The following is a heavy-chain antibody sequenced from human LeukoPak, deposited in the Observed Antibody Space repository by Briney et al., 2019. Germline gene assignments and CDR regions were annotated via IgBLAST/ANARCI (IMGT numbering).Heavy chain of an antibody. D-gene: IGHD2-2*01. Sequence: HPGGSLRLSCAASGFTFSSYSMNWVRQAPGKGLEWVSYISSSSSTIYYADSVKGRFTISRDNAKNSLCLQVNSLRAEDTAVYYCAGFSTSWRTFDYWGQGTLVTVSS. CDR1: GFTFSSYS. CDR3: AGFSTSWRTFDY. V-gene: IGHV3-48*01. J-gene: IGHJ4*02. CDR2: ISSSSSTI.